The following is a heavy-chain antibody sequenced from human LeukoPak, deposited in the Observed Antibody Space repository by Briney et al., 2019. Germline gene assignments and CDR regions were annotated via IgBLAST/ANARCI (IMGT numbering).Heavy chain of an antibody. J-gene: IGHJ5*02. Sequence: ASVKVSCKASGFTFTVYYIHWVRQAPGQGLEYVGWINPNSGGTNYARKFQGRVTMTRDTSITTAYMEVTSLTSDDTAVYYCALYSSGLFDPWGQGTLVTVSS. CDR1: GFTFTVYY. CDR3: ALYSSGLFDP. D-gene: IGHD6-19*01. V-gene: IGHV1-2*02. CDR2: INPNSGGT.